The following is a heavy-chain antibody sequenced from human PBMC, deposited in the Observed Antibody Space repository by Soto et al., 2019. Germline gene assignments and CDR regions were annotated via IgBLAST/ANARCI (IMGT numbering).Heavy chain of an antibody. CDR2: ISAYNGNT. J-gene: IGHJ6*02. V-gene: IGHV1-18*01. Sequence: ASVKVSFKASGYTFTSYGISWVRQAPGQGLEWMGWISAYNGNTNYAQKLQGRVTMTTDTSTSTAYMELRSLRSDDTAVYYCAIATRGSKGYYGMDVWGQGTTVTGSS. CDR3: AIATRGSKGYYGMDV. D-gene: IGHD3-10*01. CDR1: GYTFTSYG.